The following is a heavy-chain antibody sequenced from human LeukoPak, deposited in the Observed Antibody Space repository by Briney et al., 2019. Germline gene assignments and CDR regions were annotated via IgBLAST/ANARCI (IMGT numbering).Heavy chain of an antibody. CDR3: ARENVYDFWSGYYYYYYYMDV. CDR1: GFTFSSYW. Sequence: PGGSLRLSCAASGFTFSSYWMSWLRQAPGKGLEWVANIKQDGSEKYYVDSVKGRFTISRDNAKNSLYLQMNSLRAEDTAVYYCARENVYDFWSGYYYYYYYMDVWGKGTTVTVSS. CDR2: IKQDGSEK. J-gene: IGHJ6*03. D-gene: IGHD3-3*01. V-gene: IGHV3-7*01.